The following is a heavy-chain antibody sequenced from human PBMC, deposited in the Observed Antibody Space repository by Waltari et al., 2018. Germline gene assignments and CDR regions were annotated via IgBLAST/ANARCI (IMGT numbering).Heavy chain of an antibody. J-gene: IGHJ4*02. CDR3: AKVGIVGGSS. CDR2: ISWDGGST. Sequence: EVQLVESGGVVVQPGGSLRLSCAASGFTFDDCAIHWVRQAPGKGLEWGSLISWDGGSTYYADSVKGRFTISRDNSKNSLYLQMNSLRAEDTALYYCAKVGIVGGSSWGQGTLVTVSS. D-gene: IGHD1-26*01. V-gene: IGHV3-43D*04. CDR1: GFTFDDCA.